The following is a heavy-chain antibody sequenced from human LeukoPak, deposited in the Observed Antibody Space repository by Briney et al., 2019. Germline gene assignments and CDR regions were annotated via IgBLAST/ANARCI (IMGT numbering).Heavy chain of an antibody. D-gene: IGHD6-13*01. CDR2: MNPNSGNT. Sequence: RASVKVSCKASGCTFTSYDINWVRQATGQGLEWMGWMNPNSGNTGYAQKFQGRVTMTRNTSISTAHMELSSLRSEDTAVYYCARGTRIAALGVGYWGQGTLVTVSS. CDR1: GCTFTSYD. J-gene: IGHJ4*02. V-gene: IGHV1-8*01. CDR3: ARGTRIAALGVGY.